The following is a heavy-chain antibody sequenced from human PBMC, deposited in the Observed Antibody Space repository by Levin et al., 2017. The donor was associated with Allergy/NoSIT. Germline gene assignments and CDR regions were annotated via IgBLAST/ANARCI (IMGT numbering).Heavy chain of an antibody. D-gene: IGHD3-10*01. CDR3: ARDLITMVRGGTKFYYYYGMDV. CDR1: GYTFTGYY. CDR2: INPNSGGT. Sequence: ASVKVSCKASGYTFTGYYMHWVRQAPGQGLEWMGWINPNSGGTNYAQKFQGRVTMTRDTSISTAYMELSRLRSDDTAVYYCARDLITMVRGGTKFYYYYGMDVWGQGTTVTVSS. V-gene: IGHV1-2*02. J-gene: IGHJ6*02.